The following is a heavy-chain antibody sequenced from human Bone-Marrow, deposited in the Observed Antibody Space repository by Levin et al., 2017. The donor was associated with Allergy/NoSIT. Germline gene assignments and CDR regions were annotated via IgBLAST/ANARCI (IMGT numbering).Heavy chain of an antibody. CDR3: ARDVGDDYNSGANGYGMDV. CDR1: GFTFSSFE. CDR2: ISSIGSNK. D-gene: IGHD5-24*01. J-gene: IGHJ6*02. Sequence: GGSLRLSCVASGFTFSSFEMNWVRQTPGKGLEWLSSISSIGSNKEYAHAVRGRFTISRDNAKKSLFLQMTSLGADDTGLYYCARDVGDDYNSGANGYGMDVWGQGTTVTVSS. V-gene: IGHV3-48*03.